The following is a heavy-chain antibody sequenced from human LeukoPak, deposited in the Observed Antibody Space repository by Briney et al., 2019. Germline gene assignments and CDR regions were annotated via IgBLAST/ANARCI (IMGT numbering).Heavy chain of an antibody. D-gene: IGHD6-19*01. CDR1: GGSISSYY. V-gene: IGHV4-4*07. CDR2: IYTSGST. J-gene: IGHJ6*03. Sequence: SETLSLTCTVSGGSISSYYWSWIRQPAGKGLEWIGRIYTSGSTNYNPSLKSRVTMSVDTSKNQFSLNLSSVTAADTAVYYCAREAVAGSNYYYYMDVWGKGTTATVSS. CDR3: AREAVAGSNYYYYMDV.